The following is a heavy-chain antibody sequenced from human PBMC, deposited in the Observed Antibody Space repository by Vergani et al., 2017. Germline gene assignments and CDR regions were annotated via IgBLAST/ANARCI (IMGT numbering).Heavy chain of an antibody. CDR2: IYNSGNG. CDR1: GDSIISRSYY. CDR3: ASGKYESDSTSHFRGGYFDV. V-gene: IGHV4-39*01. Sequence: QMQLQESGPGLVKASETLSLTCTVSGDSIISRSYYWGWIRQPPGKGLEWIGSIYNSGNGDSSSSLKSRVTISADTSKNQFSLRLTSVTAADTAVYYCASGKYESDSTSHFRGGYFDVWGRGTLVTVPS. D-gene: IGHD4-11*01. J-gene: IGHJ2*01.